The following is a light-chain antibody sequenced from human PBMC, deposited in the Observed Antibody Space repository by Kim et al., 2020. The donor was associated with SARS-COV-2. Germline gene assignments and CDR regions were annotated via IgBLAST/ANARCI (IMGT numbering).Light chain of an antibody. V-gene: IGKV1-39*01. Sequence: DIQMTHSPSSLSASVGDRVTITCRASQSISNYLSWYHQKPGKAPNLLIYAASSLQTGVPSRFSGSGSGTDFTLTISSLQPEDFATYFCQHSYSTPRTFGQGNKVDIK. CDR3: QHSYSTPRT. CDR1: QSISNY. CDR2: AAS. J-gene: IGKJ1*01.